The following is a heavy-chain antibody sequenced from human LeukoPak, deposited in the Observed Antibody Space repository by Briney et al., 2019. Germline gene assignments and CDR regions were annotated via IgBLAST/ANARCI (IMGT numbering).Heavy chain of an antibody. CDR1: GGSISSYY. Sequence: SETLSLTCTVSGGSISSYYWSWIRQPPGKGLEWIGYIYYSGSTNYNPSLKSRVTISVDTSKNQFSLKLSSVTAADTAVYYCARGGLKYYFDYWGQGTLVTVSS. CDR3: ARGGLKYYFDY. CDR2: IYYSGST. J-gene: IGHJ4*02. V-gene: IGHV4-59*01. D-gene: IGHD3-10*01.